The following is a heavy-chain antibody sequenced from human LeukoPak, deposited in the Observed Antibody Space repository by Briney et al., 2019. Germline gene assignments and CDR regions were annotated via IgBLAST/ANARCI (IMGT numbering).Heavy chain of an antibody. V-gene: IGHV4-4*03. Sequence: PPGTLSLTCAVSGGSISSSNWWSWVRQPPGKGLEWIGEIYHSGSTNYNPSLKSRVTISVDKSKNQISLKLSSVTAADTAVYYCAKAEYGDYYYGMDVWGQGTTVTVSS. CDR3: AKAEYGDYYYGMDV. J-gene: IGHJ6*02. CDR2: IYHSGST. D-gene: IGHD4-17*01. CDR1: GGSISSSNW.